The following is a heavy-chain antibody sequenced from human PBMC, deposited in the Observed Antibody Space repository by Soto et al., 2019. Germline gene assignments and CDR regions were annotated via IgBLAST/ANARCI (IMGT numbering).Heavy chain of an antibody. J-gene: IGHJ4*02. CDR3: TTELCGADCYPGNY. V-gene: IGHV3-15*07. CDR1: GFTFSNAW. Sequence: EVQLVESGGGLVRPGGSLRLSCAGSGFTFSNAWMNWVRQAPGKGLEWVGRIKRETDGGTTDYAAPVKGRFTISRDDSKNTLYLQVNSLKTEDTAVYYCTTELCGADCYPGNYWGQGTLVTVSS. D-gene: IGHD2-21*02. CDR2: IKRETDGGTT.